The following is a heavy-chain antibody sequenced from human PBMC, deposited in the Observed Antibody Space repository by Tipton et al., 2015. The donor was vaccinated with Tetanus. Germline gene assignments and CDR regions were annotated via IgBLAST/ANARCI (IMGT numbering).Heavy chain of an antibody. D-gene: IGHD3-3*01. CDR2: VSYSGRT. V-gene: IGHV4-61*08. Sequence: GLVKPSGTLSLTCAVSGGSVRGGDYSWNWIRQPPGKGLEWLAYVSYSGRTNSNYSLKSRITVSLDASKNQFSLRLTSVTAADTAVYFCARERSGFNVGHLDVWGPGILVIVSS. CDR3: ARERSGFNVGHLDV. J-gene: IGHJ4*02. CDR1: GGSVRGGDYS.